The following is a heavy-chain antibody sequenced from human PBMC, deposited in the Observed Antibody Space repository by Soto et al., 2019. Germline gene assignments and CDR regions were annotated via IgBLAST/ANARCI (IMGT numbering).Heavy chain of an antibody. J-gene: IGHJ6*02. CDR3: ARDPSGGDEPKYYYYGMDV. CDR2: IIPILGIA. CDR1: GGTFSSYT. D-gene: IGHD2-21*01. V-gene: IGHV1-69*08. Sequence: QVQLVQSGAEVKKPGSSVKVSCKASGGTFSSYTISWVRQAPGQGLEWMGRIIPILGIANYAQKFQGRVTITADKPTSKATXELSSLRSEDTAVYSCARDPSGGDEPKYYYYGMDVWGQGTTVTVSS.